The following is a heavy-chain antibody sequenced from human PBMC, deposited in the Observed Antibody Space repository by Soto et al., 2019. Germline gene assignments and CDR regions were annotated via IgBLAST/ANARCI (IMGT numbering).Heavy chain of an antibody. Sequence: SETLSLTCAVSGGSISSGGYSWSWIRQPPGKGLEWIGYIYHSGSTYYNPSLKSRVTISVDRSKNQFSLKLSSVTAADTAVYYCASEGTGTGGRFRFDPWGQGTLVTVSS. CDR2: IYHSGST. J-gene: IGHJ5*02. D-gene: IGHD1-1*01. CDR1: GGSISSGGYS. CDR3: ASEGTGTGGRFRFDP. V-gene: IGHV4-30-2*01.